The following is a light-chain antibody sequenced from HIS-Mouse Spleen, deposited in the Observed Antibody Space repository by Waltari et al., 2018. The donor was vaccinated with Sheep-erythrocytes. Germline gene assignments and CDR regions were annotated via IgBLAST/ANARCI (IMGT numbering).Light chain of an antibody. CDR2: DVS. J-gene: IGLJ1*01. Sequence: QSALTQPRSVSGSPGQSVTISCTGTSSDVGGYNYVSWYQQHPGKAPKLMIYDVSKRPPGVPYRFSGSKSGHTASLTISGLQAEDEADYYCCSYAGSYNHVFATGTKVTVL. V-gene: IGLV2-11*01. CDR1: SSDVGGYNY. CDR3: CSYAGSYNHV.